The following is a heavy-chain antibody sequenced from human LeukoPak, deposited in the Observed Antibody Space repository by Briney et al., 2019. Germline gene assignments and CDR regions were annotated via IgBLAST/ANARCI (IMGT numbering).Heavy chain of an antibody. V-gene: IGHV3-21*01. J-gene: IGHJ4*02. Sequence: GGSLRLSCAASGFTFSSYSMNWVRQAPGKGLEWVSSISSSSSYIYYADSVKGRFTISRDNAKNSLYLQMNSLRAEDTAVYYCARDTGLRGSGYYAIKYWGQGTLVTVSS. D-gene: IGHD3-22*01. CDR2: ISSSSSYI. CDR3: ARDTGLRGSGYYAIKY. CDR1: GFTFSSYS.